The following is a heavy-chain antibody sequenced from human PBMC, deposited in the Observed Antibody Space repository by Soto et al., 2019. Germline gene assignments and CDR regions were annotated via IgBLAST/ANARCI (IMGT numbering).Heavy chain of an antibody. CDR2: IYYSGST. D-gene: IGHD6-13*01. J-gene: IGHJ6*02. V-gene: IGHV4-31*03. Sequence: SETLSLTCTVSGGSISSGGFYWSWIRQHPGKGLEWIGYIYYSGSTYYNPSLKSRVTISVDTSKNQFSLKLSSVTAADTAVYYCARDTIAAAGIYYYGMDVWGQGTTVTVSS. CDR3: ARDTIAAAGIYYYGMDV. CDR1: GGSISSGGFY.